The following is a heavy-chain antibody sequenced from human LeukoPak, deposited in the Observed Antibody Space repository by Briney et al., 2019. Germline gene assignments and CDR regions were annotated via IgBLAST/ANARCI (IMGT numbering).Heavy chain of an antibody. J-gene: IGHJ4*02. CDR3: ANVVVIATRGSLATARGDY. CDR1: GFTFSSYA. D-gene: IGHD2-21*01. V-gene: IGHV3-23*01. CDR2: ISGSGGST. Sequence: GGSLRLSCAASGFTFSSYAMSWVRQAPGKGLEWVSAISGSGGSTYYADSVKGRFTISRDNSKNTLYLQMNSLRAEDTAVYYCANVVVIATRGSLATARGDYWGQGTLVTASS.